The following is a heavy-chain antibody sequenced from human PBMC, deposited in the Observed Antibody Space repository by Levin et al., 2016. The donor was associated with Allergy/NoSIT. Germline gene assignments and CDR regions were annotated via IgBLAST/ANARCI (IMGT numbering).Heavy chain of an antibody. CDR1: GFTFGDYA. Sequence: GGSLRLSCTASGFTFGDYAMDWFRQAPGKGLEWVGFIRSKAQGATTEYAASVKGRFTISRDDSKSIAYLQMNSLKTEDTAVYFCSRLISELFWSGYPPIHPDCWGQGTLVTVSS. CDR3: SRLISELFWSGYPPIHPDC. V-gene: IGHV3-49*03. CDR2: IRSKAQGATT. D-gene: IGHD3-3*01. J-gene: IGHJ4*02.